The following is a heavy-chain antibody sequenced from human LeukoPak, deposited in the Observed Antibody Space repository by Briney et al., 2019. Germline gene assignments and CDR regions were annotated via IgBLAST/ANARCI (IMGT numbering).Heavy chain of an antibody. CDR1: GFTFSSYS. D-gene: IGHD3-10*01. CDR3: ARHLSGSGGVSGDAFDI. J-gene: IGHJ3*02. Sequence: GGSLRLSCAASGFTFSSYSMAWVRQAPGKGLEWVSYISIRSSTIYYADSVKGRFTISRDNAKNSLYVQMNSLKASDTAMYYCARHLSGSGGVSGDAFDIWGQGTMVTVSS. CDR2: ISIRSSTI. V-gene: IGHV3-48*01.